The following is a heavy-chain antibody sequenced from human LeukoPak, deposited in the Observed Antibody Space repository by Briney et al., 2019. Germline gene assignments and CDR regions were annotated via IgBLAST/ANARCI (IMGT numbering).Heavy chain of an antibody. V-gene: IGHV4-61*02. CDR3: ARDADIVVVPAAMSDYYYYYNMDV. CDR1: GGSISSGGFY. CDR2: VYTSGRT. D-gene: IGHD2-2*01. J-gene: IGHJ6*03. Sequence: SETLSLTCTVSGGSISSGGFYWGWIRPPPGVGREWSGRVYTSGRTNDEPSLKSRVTISVDTSKNQFSLMLSSVTTADTAVYYCARDADIVVVPAAMSDYYYYYNMDVWGKGTTVTVSS.